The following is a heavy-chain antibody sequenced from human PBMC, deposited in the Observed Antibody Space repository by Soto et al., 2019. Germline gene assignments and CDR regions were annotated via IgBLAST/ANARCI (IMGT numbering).Heavy chain of an antibody. CDR1: GGSFSGYY. Sequence: SETLSLTCAVYGGSFSGYYWSWIRQPPGKGLEWIGEINHSGSTNYNPSLKSRVTISVDTSKNQFSLKLSSVTAADTAVYYCARGRRSSSSGDYFDYWGQGTLVTVSS. J-gene: IGHJ4*02. V-gene: IGHV4-34*01. CDR2: INHSGST. D-gene: IGHD6-6*01. CDR3: ARGRRSSSSGDYFDY.